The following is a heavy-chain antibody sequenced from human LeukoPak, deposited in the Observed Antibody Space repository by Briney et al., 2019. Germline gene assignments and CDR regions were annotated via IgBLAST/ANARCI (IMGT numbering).Heavy chain of an antibody. D-gene: IGHD2-2*01. Sequence: GGSLRLSCAASGFTFSSYSMNWVRQAPGKGLEWVSSISSSSYIYYADSVKGRFTISRDNAENSLYLQMNSLRVEDTAVYYCARAPTVLVGYCSSSSCQADYWGQGTLVTVSS. CDR1: GFTFSSYS. CDR2: ISSSSYI. J-gene: IGHJ4*02. CDR3: ARAPTVLVGYCSSSSCQADY. V-gene: IGHV3-21*01.